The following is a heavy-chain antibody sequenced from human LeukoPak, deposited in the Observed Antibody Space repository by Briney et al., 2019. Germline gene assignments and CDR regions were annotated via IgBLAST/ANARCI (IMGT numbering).Heavy chain of an antibody. CDR3: ARALDYGSGSSV. CDR1: GGSFSGYY. Sequence: SETLSLTCAVYGGSFSGYYWSWIRQPPGKGLEWIGEINHSGSTNYNPSLKSRVTISVDTSKNQFSLKLSSVTAADTAVYYCARALDYGSGSSVWGQGTLVTVSS. V-gene: IGHV4-34*01. CDR2: INHSGST. J-gene: IGHJ4*02. D-gene: IGHD3-10*01.